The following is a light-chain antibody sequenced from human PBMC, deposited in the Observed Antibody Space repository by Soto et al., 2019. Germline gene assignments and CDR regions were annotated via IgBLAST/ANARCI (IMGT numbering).Light chain of an antibody. J-gene: IGKJ5*01. V-gene: IGKV3-20*01. Sequence: EMVLTQAPGTLSLSPGERATLSCRASQSVTSNYLAWYQQKPGQAPRLLVYGASSRATGISDRFSGSGSGTDFTLAISRLEPEDFAVYYCQHYVSPPITFGQGTRLEI. CDR1: QSVTSNY. CDR2: GAS. CDR3: QHYVSPPIT.